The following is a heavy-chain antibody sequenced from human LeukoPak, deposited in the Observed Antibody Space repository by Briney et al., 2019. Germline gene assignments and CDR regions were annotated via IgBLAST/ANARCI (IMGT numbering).Heavy chain of an antibody. CDR2: VSYDGSSK. V-gene: IGHV3-30-3*01. CDR1: GFTFSSYA. Sequence: GGSLRLSCAASGFTFSSYAMHWVRQAPGKGLEWVAVVSYDGSSKYYADSVKGRFTISRDNSKNTLYLQMNSLRAEYTAVYFCARDNRGPRAFDIWGQGTMVTVSS. CDR3: ARDNRGPRAFDI. J-gene: IGHJ3*02. D-gene: IGHD3-16*02.